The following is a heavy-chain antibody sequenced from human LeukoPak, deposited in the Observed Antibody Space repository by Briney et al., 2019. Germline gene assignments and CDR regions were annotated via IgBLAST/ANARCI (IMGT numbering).Heavy chain of an antibody. D-gene: IGHD1-1*01. J-gene: IGHJ4*02. V-gene: IGHV4-59*02. CDR2: IYYSGDS. CDR3: ARAHSNNWHVDY. Sequence: SETLSLTCTVSGGSVSGYYWNWIRQPPGKGLEWIGYIYYSGDSDYNPSLKSRVSISLDTSKNQLSLKLISVTAADTAVYYCARAHSNNWHVDYWGQGTLVTVSP. CDR1: GGSVSGYY.